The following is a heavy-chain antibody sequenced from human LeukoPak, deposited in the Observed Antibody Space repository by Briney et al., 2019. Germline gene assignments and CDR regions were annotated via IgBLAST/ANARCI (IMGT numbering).Heavy chain of an antibody. V-gene: IGHV1-69*04. D-gene: IGHD6-19*01. Sequence: SVKVSCKASGGTFSSYAISWVRQAPGQGLEWMGRIIPILGIANYAQKFQGSVTITADKSTSTAYMELSSLRSEDTAVYYCASVLSGIAVAGSFDPWGQGTLVTVSS. CDR3: ASVLSGIAVAGSFDP. CDR1: GGTFSSYA. CDR2: IIPILGIA. J-gene: IGHJ5*02.